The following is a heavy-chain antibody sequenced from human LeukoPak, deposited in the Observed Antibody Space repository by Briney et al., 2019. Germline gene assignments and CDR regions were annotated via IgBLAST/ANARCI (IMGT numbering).Heavy chain of an antibody. Sequence: GRSPRLSCAASGFTFSSYGMHWVRQAPGKGLEWVAVIWYDGSNKYYADSVKGRFTISRDNSKNTLYLQMNSLRAEDTAVYYCARDTRDPGSYYYYYGMDVWGQGTTVTVSS. CDR1: GFTFSSYG. J-gene: IGHJ6*02. CDR3: ARDTRDPGSYYYYYGMDV. V-gene: IGHV3-33*01. D-gene: IGHD1-1*01. CDR2: IWYDGSNK.